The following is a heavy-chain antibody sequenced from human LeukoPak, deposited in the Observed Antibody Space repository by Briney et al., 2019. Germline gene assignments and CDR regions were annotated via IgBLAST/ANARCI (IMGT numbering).Heavy chain of an antibody. Sequence: SETLSLTCTVSGGSISSGDYYWSWIRQPPGKGLEWIGYIYYSGSTYYNPSLKSRVTISVDTSKNQFSLKLSSVTAADTAVYYCARPSNSEPATIDYWGQGTLVTVSS. D-gene: IGHD4-11*01. CDR3: ARPSNSEPATIDY. CDR2: IYYSGST. J-gene: IGHJ4*02. CDR1: GGSISSGDYY. V-gene: IGHV4-30-4*01.